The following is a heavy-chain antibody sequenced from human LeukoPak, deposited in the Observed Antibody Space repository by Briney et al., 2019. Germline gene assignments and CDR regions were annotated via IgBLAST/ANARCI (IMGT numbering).Heavy chain of an antibody. V-gene: IGHV4-61*02. CDR2: IYTSGST. CDR1: GDSISSGDYY. D-gene: IGHD3-3*01. Sequence: SETLSLTCTVSGDSISSGDYYWSWIRQPAGKGLEWIGRIYTSGSTNYNPSLKSRVTISVDTSKNQFSLKLTSVTAADTAVYYCARWSGYYYYYYYMDVWGKGTTVTVSS. J-gene: IGHJ6*03. CDR3: ARWSGYYYYYYYMDV.